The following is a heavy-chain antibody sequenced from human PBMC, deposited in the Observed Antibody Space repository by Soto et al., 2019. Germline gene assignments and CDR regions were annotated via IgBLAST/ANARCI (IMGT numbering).Heavy chain of an antibody. CDR1: GFSLATSGVG. V-gene: IGHV2-5*02. Sequence: SGPTLVNPTQTLTLTCTFSGFSLATSGVGVGWIRQPPGKALECLALIYWDDDKRYSPSLKSRLTITKDTSKNQVVLTMTNMDPVDTATYYCAHRLCDSSCYWDVGYFVSWGLGTLVTVPQ. CDR3: AHRLCDSSCYWDVGYFVS. J-gene: IGHJ4*01. D-gene: IGHD2-15*01. CDR2: IYWDDDK.